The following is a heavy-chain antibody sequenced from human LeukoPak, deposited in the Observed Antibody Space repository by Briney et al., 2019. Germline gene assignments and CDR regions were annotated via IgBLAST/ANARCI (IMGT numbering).Heavy chain of an antibody. D-gene: IGHD2-8*01. CDR1: GGTFSSYA. CDR2: IIPIFGTA. CDR3: AEWSPYYYYGMDV. J-gene: IGHJ6*02. V-gene: IGHV1-69*13. Sequence: ASVKVSCKASGGTFSSYAISWVRQAPGQGLEWMGGIIPIFGTANYAQKFQGRVTITADESTSTAYMELSSLRSEDTAVYYRAEWSPYYYYGMDVWGQGTTVTVSS.